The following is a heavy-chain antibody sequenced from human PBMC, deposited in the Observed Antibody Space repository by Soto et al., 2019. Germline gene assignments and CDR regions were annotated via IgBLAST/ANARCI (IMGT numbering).Heavy chain of an antibody. Sequence: EVQLLESGGGLVQPGGSLRLSCAASGFTFSSYAMSWVRQAPGKGLEWVSAISGSGGSTYYADSVKGRFTISRDNSKNTMYLQMNSLRAEDTAVYYCARDRGVGYYDSSGYSIVYWGQGTLVTVSS. CDR1: GFTFSSYA. CDR3: ARDRGVGYYDSSGYSIVY. J-gene: IGHJ4*02. CDR2: ISGSGGST. D-gene: IGHD3-22*01. V-gene: IGHV3-23*01.